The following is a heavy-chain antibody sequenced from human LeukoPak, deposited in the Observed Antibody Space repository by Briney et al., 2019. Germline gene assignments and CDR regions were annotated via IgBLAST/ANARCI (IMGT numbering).Heavy chain of an antibody. D-gene: IGHD3-3*01. CDR3: ARSGYDFWSGYSQYFQH. CDR1: GGSFSGYY. V-gene: IGHV4-34*01. Sequence: PSKTLSLTCAVYGGSFSGYYWSWIRQPPGKGLEWIGEINHSGSTNYNPSLKSRVTISVDTSKNQFSLKLSSVTAADTAVYYCARSGYDFWSGYSQYFQHWGQGTLVTVSS. CDR2: INHSGST. J-gene: IGHJ1*01.